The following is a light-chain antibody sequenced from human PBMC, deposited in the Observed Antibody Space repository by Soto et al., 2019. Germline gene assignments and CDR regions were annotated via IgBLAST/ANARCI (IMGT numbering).Light chain of an antibody. CDR2: EDN. V-gene: IGLV6-57*01. CDR1: SGIIDSTY. J-gene: IGLJ3*02. CDR3: QSYDSSNVV. Sequence: NFILTQPHSVSESPGKTVTISCTRSSGIIDSTYVQWYQQRPGNSPTIVIYEDNQRPSGVPERFSGSVDSSSNSASLTISGLKREDEADYYCQSYDSSNVVFGGGTKVTVL.